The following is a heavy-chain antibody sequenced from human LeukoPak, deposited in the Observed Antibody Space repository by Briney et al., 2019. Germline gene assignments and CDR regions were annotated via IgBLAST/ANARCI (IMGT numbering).Heavy chain of an antibody. Sequence: GGSLRLSCAASGFTFSSYSMNWVRQAPGKGLEWVSSISSSSSYIYYADSVKGRFTISRDNAKNSLYLQMNSLRAEDTAVYYCARGGSGGFADYWGQGTLVTVSS. V-gene: IGHV3-21*01. CDR2: ISSSSSYI. CDR1: GFTFSSYS. D-gene: IGHD3-10*01. CDR3: ARGGSGGFADY. J-gene: IGHJ4*02.